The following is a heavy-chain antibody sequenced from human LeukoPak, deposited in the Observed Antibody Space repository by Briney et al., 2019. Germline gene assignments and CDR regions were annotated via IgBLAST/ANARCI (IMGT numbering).Heavy chain of an antibody. CDR3: AKGHAVIVPSTRYFDY. V-gene: IGHV3-23*01. J-gene: IGHJ4*02. Sequence: GGSLRLSCAVSGFTFSSYAMSWVRQAPGKGLEWVSIIGRDGRNTHYADSVEGRFTISRDNSKSTLSLLVNSLRAEDTAVYYCAKGHAVIVPSTRYFDYWGQGTLVTVSS. CDR1: GFTFSSYA. D-gene: IGHD3-22*01. CDR2: IGRDGRNT.